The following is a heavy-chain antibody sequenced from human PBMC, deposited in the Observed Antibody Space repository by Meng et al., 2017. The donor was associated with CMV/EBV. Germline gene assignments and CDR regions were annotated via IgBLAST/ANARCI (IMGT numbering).Heavy chain of an antibody. V-gene: IGHV1-69*05. CDR1: GGTFSGYA. Sequence: SVKVSCKASGGTFSGYAISWVRQAPGQGLEWMGGIIPIFGTANYAQKFQGRVTITTDESTSTAYMELSSLRSEDTAVYYCARGGASIAVAQRDLGYWGQGTLVTSPQ. CDR3: ARGGASIAVAQRDLGY. D-gene: IGHD6-19*01. J-gene: IGHJ4*02. CDR2: IIPIFGTA.